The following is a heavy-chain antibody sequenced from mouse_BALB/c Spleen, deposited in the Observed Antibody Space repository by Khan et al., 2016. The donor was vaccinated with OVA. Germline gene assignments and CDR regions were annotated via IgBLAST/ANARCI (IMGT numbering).Heavy chain of an antibody. V-gene: IGHV14-3*02. CDR1: GFTIKETY. Sequence: EVQLQQSGAELVKLGASVQLSCTASGFTIKETYIHWVKPRPEQGLAWFGRIAPANGNTTYDSKFQGKATITAGSPSYTSYLKLSSLPCEATAVYYCAQPSYDPRNFYVWGAGTTVIVSS. CDR2: IAPANGNT. CDR3: AQPSYDPRNFYV. J-gene: IGHJ1*01. D-gene: IGHD6-1*01.